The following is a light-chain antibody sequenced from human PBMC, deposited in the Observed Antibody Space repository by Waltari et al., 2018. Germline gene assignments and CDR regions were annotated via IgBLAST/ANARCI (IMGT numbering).Light chain of an antibody. Sequence: QSALTRPRSVSGSPGQSVTISCTGTSSDVGGYNYVSWYQHHPVKDPKLIIYDVTKRPSGVPACFSASKSDNTASLTISGLQAEDEADYYCCSYAGSITFWVFGGGTKLTVL. J-gene: IGLJ3*02. CDR2: DVT. CDR3: CSYAGSITFWV. V-gene: IGLV2-11*01. CDR1: SSDVGGYNY.